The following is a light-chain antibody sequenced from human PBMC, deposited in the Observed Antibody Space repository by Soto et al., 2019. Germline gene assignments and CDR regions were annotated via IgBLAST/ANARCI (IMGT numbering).Light chain of an antibody. V-gene: IGKV1-6*01. CDR1: QDIRND. CDR3: LQYYNFSWT. CDR2: AAF. J-gene: IGKJ1*01. Sequence: AIQVTQSPSSLSASVGDRVTITCRASQDIRNDLAWYQRKPGQAPNLLIFAAFNLQSGVPSRFSGGGSGTHFTLTISSLQPDDFARYFCLQYYNFSWTFGQGTKVDI.